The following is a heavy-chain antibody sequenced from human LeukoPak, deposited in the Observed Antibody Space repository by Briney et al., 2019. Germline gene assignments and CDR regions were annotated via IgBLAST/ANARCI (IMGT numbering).Heavy chain of an antibody. CDR1: GGSFSGCY. CDR3: ARPHPRGGSYYFDY. D-gene: IGHD3-10*01. J-gene: IGHJ4*02. V-gene: IGHV4-34*01. CDR2: INHSGST. Sequence: SETLSLTCAVYGGSFSGCYWSWIRQPPGKGLEWIGEINHSGSTNYNPSLKSRVTISVDTSKNQFSLKLSSVTAADTAVYYCARPHPRGGSYYFDYWGQGTLVTVSS.